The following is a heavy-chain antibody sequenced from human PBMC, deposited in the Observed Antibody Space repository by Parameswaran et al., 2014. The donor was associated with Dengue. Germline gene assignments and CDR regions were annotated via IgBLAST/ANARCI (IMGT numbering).Heavy chain of an antibody. V-gene: IGHV3-23*01. J-gene: IGHJ5*02. CDR2: ISGSGGST. D-gene: IGHD5-12*01. Sequence: WIRQPPGKGLEWVSAISGSGGSTYYADSVKGRFTISRDNSKNTLYLQMNSLRAEDTAVYYCAKGGTTIPSGPWGQGTLVTVSS. CDR3: AKGGTTIPSGP.